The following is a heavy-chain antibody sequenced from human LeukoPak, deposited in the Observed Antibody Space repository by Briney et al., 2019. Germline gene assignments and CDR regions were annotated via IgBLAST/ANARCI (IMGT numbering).Heavy chain of an antibody. CDR3: ATEHRSEPSTWYGMDV. V-gene: IGHV1-2*02. CDR2: INPHSGGT. D-gene: IGHD2/OR15-2a*01. CDR1: GYTFTGYF. J-gene: IGHJ6*02. Sequence: GASVKVSCKASGYTFTGYFMHWVRQAPGQGLEWMGWINPHSGGTNYAQKFQGGVTMTRDTSITTAYMEVKRLRSDDTAVYYCATEHRSEPSTWYGMDVWGQGTTVTVSS.